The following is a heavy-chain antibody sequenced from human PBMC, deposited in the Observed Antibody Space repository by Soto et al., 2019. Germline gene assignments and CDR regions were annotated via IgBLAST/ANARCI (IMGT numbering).Heavy chain of an antibody. J-gene: IGHJ3*02. V-gene: IGHV4-39*01. D-gene: IGHD2-15*01. CDR1: ISSIDISVSY. CDR2: IYYSGSA. Sequence: TLYLKCTIDISSIDISVSYGGWIRQPPGRGLEWIANIYYSGSAYYNPSLKSRVSTSVDTSKNQFSLKLRSVTAADTAVYYCARQGSRAFDIWGQGTMVT. CDR3: ARQGSRAFDI.